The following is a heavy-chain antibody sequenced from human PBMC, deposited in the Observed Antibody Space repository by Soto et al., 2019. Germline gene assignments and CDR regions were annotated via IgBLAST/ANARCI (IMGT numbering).Heavy chain of an antibody. CDR3: ARADYDILTGSYAVDV. V-gene: IGHV4-4*07. J-gene: IGHJ6*02. D-gene: IGHD3-9*01. Sequence: QVQLQESGPGLVKPSETLSLTCTVSGGSMGNYYWFWIRQFAGKELEWIGRVSSSGNTNDNPSLKSRATLSIDTSKNQFSLTLSSVTAADTAVYYCARADYDILTGSYAVDVWGQGTTVTVSS. CDR1: GGSMGNYY. CDR2: VSSSGNT.